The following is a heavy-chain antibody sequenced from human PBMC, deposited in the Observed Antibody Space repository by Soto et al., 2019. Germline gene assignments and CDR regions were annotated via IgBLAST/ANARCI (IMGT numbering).Heavy chain of an antibody. V-gene: IGHV4-39*01. Sequence: QLQLQESGPGLVKPSETLSLTCTVSGGSISSSSYYWGWIRQPPGTGLEWIGSIYYSGSTYYNPSLKSRVTISVDTSKNQFSLKLSSVTAADTAVYCCARLDYGDYVVGYWGQGTLVTVSS. CDR3: ARLDYGDYVVGY. CDR2: IYYSGST. D-gene: IGHD4-17*01. CDR1: GGSISSSSYY. J-gene: IGHJ4*02.